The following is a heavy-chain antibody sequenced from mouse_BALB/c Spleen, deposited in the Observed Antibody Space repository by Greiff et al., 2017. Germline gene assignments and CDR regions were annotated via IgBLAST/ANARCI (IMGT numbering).Heavy chain of an antibody. CDR3: TRLGHSSSYFDY. Sequence: VQLQQSGTVLARPGASVKMSCKASGYTFTSYWMHWVKQRPGQGLEWIGAIYPGNSDTSYNQKFKGKAKLTAVTSTSTAYMELSSLTNEDSAVYYCTRLGHSSSYFDYWGQGTTLTVSS. CDR1: GYTFTSYW. CDR2: IYPGNSDT. D-gene: IGHD1-1*01. J-gene: IGHJ2*01. V-gene: IGHV1-5*01.